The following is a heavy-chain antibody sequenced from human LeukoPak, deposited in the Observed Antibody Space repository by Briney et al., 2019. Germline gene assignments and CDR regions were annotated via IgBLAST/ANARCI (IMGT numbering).Heavy chain of an antibody. J-gene: IGHJ4*02. Sequence: SETLSLTCIVSGYSIGSGYYWDWIRQTPGKGLEWVGSIHHSGATYYNPSLKSRVTISMDSPRDQFSLTLSSATAADTALYFCARHPPRPTWDFDYWGQGTLVTVSS. D-gene: IGHD1-26*01. CDR1: GYSIGSGYY. CDR3: ARHPPRPTWDFDY. V-gene: IGHV4-38-2*02. CDR2: IHHSGAT.